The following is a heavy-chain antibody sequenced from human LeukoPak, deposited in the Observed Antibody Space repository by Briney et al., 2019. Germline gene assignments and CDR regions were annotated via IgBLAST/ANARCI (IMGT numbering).Heavy chain of an antibody. J-gene: IGHJ5*02. V-gene: IGHV3-7*04. CDR1: GFIFSNYW. Sequence: GGSLTLSCSASGFIFSNYWMTWVRQAPGRGLEWVANIKQDGSEKYYVDSVKGRFTISRDNAKKSLYLQMNSLRAEDTAVYFCARDLIILQSWGQGTVHTVSS. CDR3: ARDLIILQS. D-gene: IGHD3-16*01. CDR2: IKQDGSEK.